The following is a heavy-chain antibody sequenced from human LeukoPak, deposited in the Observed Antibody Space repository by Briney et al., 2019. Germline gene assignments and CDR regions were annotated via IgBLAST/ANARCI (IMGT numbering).Heavy chain of an antibody. J-gene: IGHJ4*02. CDR1: GGSISSYY. V-gene: IGHV4-59*05. Sequence: SETLSLTCTVSGGSISSYYWSWIRQPPGKGLEWIGSIYYSGSTYYNPSLKSRVTISVGTSKYQFSLKLSSVTAADTAVYYCARHTGDGYNAKGPFDYWGQGTLVTVSS. D-gene: IGHD5-24*01. CDR2: IYYSGST. CDR3: ARHTGDGYNAKGPFDY.